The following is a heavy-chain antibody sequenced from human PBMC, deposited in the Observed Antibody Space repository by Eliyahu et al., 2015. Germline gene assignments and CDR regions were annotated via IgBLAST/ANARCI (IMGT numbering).Heavy chain of an antibody. Sequence: QVQLVESGGGVVQPGRSLRLSCAASGFTFSSYGMHWVRQAPGKGFEWVAIIWFDGSNEYYADSVKGRFTISRDNSKNTLYLQMNSLRAEDTAVYYCARGLAAAGYFDFWGQGTLVTVSS. CDR2: IWFDGSNE. J-gene: IGHJ4*02. V-gene: IGHV3-33*01. CDR3: ARGLAAAGYFDF. D-gene: IGHD6-13*01. CDR1: GFTFSSYG.